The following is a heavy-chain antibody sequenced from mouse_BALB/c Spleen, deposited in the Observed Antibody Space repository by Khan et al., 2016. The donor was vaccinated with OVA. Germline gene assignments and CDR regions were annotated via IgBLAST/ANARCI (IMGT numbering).Heavy chain of an antibody. V-gene: IGHV9-3-1*01. Sequence: QIQLVQSGPELKKPGETVKISCKASGYTFTNYGMNWVKQAPGKGLKWMGWINTYTGEPTYADDFKGRFAFSLETSASTAYLMINNLKNEDTATYCCARPPYFSDVVVIWGQGTSITVSS. D-gene: IGHD2-10*01. CDR1: GYTFTNYG. CDR3: ARPPYFSDVVVI. CDR2: INTYTGEP. J-gene: IGHJ4*01.